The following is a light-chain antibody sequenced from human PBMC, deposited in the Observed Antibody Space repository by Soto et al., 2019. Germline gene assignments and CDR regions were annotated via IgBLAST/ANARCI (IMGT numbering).Light chain of an antibody. Sequence: EIVMTQSPATLSVSPGERATLSCRASQSVSSNLAWYQQKPGQAPRLLIYGASTSDTGIPTRSSGSGSGTEYPLTLSSLQSEDFAVYYCQQYNNWRRTFGQGTKVEIK. CDR2: GAS. J-gene: IGKJ1*01. CDR1: QSVSSN. CDR3: QQYNNWRRT. V-gene: IGKV3-15*01.